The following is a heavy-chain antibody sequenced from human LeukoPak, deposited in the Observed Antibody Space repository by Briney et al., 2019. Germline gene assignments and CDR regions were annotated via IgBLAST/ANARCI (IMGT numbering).Heavy chain of an antibody. Sequence: GGSLRLSCAASGFTVSSNYMSWVRQAPGKGLEWVSVIYSGGSTYYADSVRGRFTISRDNSKNTLYLQMNSLRAEDTAVYYCARDMYYYDSSGYYHPTFDYWGQGTPVTVSS. CDR2: IYSGGST. D-gene: IGHD3-22*01. CDR1: GFTVSSNY. J-gene: IGHJ4*02. V-gene: IGHV3-53*01. CDR3: ARDMYYYDSSGYYHPTFDY.